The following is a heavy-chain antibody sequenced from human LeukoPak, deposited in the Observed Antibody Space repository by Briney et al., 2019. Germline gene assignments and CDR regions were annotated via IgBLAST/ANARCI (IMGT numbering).Heavy chain of an antibody. Sequence: SETLSLTCTVSGGSISSSSYYWGWIRQPPGKGLEWIGSIYYSGSTYYNPSLKSRVTISVDTSKNQFSLKLSSVAAADTAVYYCARHASITMIVVVTYVDYWGQGTLVTVSS. CDR2: IYYSGST. V-gene: IGHV4-39*01. J-gene: IGHJ4*02. CDR1: GGSISSSSYY. CDR3: ARHASITMIVVVTYVDY. D-gene: IGHD3-22*01.